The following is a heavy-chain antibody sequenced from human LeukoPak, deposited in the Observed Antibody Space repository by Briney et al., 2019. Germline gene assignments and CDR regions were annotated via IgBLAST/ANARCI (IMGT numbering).Heavy chain of an antibody. Sequence: GGSLRLSCAASGFTFTNAWVSWVRQAPGKGLEWLGRIKSKTDGGTTEYAAPVKGRFTISRDDSKSSLYLQMNSLKTEDTAVYYCASASAGLVEYWGQGARVTVSS. V-gene: IGHV3-15*01. CDR2: IKSKTDGGTT. J-gene: IGHJ4*02. CDR3: ASASAGLVEY. CDR1: GFTFTNAW.